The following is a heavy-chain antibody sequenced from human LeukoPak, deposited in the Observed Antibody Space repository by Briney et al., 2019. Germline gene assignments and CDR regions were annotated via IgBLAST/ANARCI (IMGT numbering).Heavy chain of an antibody. J-gene: IGHJ4*02. D-gene: IGHD1-1*01. CDR3: ARDGPTTDDTGFDY. CDR1: GGSIASSSYY. V-gene: IGHV4-39*02. Sequence: SETLSLTCTVSGGSIASSSYYWGWIRQPPGKGLQWIGSIYYSGSTYYNPSLKSRVTISVDTSKNQFSLKLSSVTAADTAVYYCARDGPTTDDTGFDYWGQGTLVTVSS. CDR2: IYYSGST.